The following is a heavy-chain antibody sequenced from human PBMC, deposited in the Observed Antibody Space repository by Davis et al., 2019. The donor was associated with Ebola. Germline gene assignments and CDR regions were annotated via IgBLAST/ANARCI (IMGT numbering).Heavy chain of an antibody. CDR1: GGSFSGYY. CDR3: ARVRDERFLEWLYIDY. Sequence: SETLSLTCAVYGGSFSGYYWSWIRQPPGKGLEWIGEINRSGSTNYDPSLKSRVTISVDTSKSQFSLKVTSVTAADTAVYYCARVRDERFLEWLYIDYWGQGTLVTVSS. CDR2: INRSGST. V-gene: IGHV4-34*01. D-gene: IGHD3-3*01. J-gene: IGHJ4*02.